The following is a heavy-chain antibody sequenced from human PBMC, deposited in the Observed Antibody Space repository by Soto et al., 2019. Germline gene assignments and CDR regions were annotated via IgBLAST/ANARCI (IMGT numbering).Heavy chain of an antibody. V-gene: IGHV4-30-4*01. J-gene: IGHJ4*02. D-gene: IGHD3-22*01. CDR3: ARVGYYYDSSGYFGGEYYFDY. Sequence: LSLTCTVSGGSISSGDYYWSWIRQPPGKGLEWIGYIYYSGSTYYNPSLKSRVTISVDTSKNQFSLKLSSVTAADTAVYYCARVGYYYDSSGYFGGEYYFDYWGQGTLVTVSS. CDR1: GGSISSGDYY. CDR2: IYYSGST.